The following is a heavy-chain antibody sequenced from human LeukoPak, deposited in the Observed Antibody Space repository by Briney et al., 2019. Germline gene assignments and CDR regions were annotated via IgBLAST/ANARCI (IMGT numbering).Heavy chain of an antibody. V-gene: IGHV4-39*07. CDR3: ARGTLRYFDKG. CDR2: IDYSGTT. J-gene: IGHJ4*02. Sequence: SETLSLTCTVPSGSISSNNHYWGWIRQPQGKGLEWIGSIDYSGTTDYNPSLKSRVTISVDTSKNQFSLKLSSVTAADTAVYYCARGTLRYFDKGWGQGTLVTVSS. D-gene: IGHD3-9*01. CDR1: SGSISSNNHY.